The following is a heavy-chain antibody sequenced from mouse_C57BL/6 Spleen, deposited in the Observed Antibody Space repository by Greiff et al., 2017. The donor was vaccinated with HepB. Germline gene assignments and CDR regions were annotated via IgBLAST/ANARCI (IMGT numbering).Heavy chain of an antibody. CDR2: IYPGSGST. CDR3: ARAEGYSNYDAWFAY. J-gene: IGHJ3*01. V-gene: IGHV1-55*01. Sequence: VQLQQPGAELVKPGASVKMSCKASGYTFTSYWITWVKQRPGQGLEWIGDIYPGSGSTNYNEKFKSKATLTVDTSSSTAYMQLSSLTSEDSAVYYCARAEGYSNYDAWFAYWGQGTLVTVSA. CDR1: GYTFTSYW. D-gene: IGHD2-5*01.